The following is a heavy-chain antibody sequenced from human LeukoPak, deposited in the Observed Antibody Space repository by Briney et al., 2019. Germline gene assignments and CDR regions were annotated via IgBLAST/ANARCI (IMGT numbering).Heavy chain of an antibody. V-gene: IGHV4-39*07. J-gene: IGHJ6*03. CDR2: IYHSGST. CDR1: GGSISSSSYY. Sequence: SETLSLTCTVSGGSISSSSYYWGWIRQPPGKGLEWIGEIYHSGSTNYNPSLKSRVTISVDKSKNQFSLKLSSVTAADTAVYYCARGQEYYYMDVWGKGTTVTVSS. CDR3: ARGQEYYYMDV.